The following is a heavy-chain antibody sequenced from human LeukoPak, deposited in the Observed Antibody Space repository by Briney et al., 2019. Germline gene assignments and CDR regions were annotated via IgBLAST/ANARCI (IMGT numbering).Heavy chain of an antibody. CDR1: GFTLRNYA. CDR2: ISGRGEAT. J-gene: IGHJ5*02. D-gene: IGHD3-22*01. CDR3: ASRITMIDDWFDP. Sequence: GGSLRLSCAASGFTLRNYAMSWVRQAPGKGLEWVSSISGRGEATYYADSVKGRFTISRDNSKNTLYLQMSSLRAEDTAVYYCASRITMIDDWFDPWGQGTLVTVSS. V-gene: IGHV3-23*01.